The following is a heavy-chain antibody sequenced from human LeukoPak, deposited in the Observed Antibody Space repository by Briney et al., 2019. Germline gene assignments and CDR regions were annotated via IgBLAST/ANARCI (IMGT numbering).Heavy chain of an antibody. CDR2: ISGSGGST. D-gene: IGHD1-14*01. CDR3: AKGNNHYYPLDY. CDR1: GFTFSSYA. V-gene: IGHV3-23*01. Sequence: GGSLRLSCAASGFTFSSYAMSWVRQAPGKGLEWVSAISGSGGSTYYADSVKGRFTISRDNAKNSLYLQMNSLRADDTAQYYCAKGNNHYYPLDYWGQGTLVTVSS. J-gene: IGHJ4*02.